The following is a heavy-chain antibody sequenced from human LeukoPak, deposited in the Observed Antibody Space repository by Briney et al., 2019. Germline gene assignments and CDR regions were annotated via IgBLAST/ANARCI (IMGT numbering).Heavy chain of an antibody. CDR3: AKGGYYDSSGYLDY. J-gene: IGHJ4*02. Sequence: GGSLRLSCAASGFTFSNYGMHWVRQAPGKGLEWVAFIRYDADSVKGRLTISRDNSKNTLYLQMNSLRAEDTAVYYCAKGGYYDSSGYLDYWGQGTLVTVSS. CDR2: IRY. D-gene: IGHD3-22*01. V-gene: IGHV3-30*02. CDR1: GFTFSNYG.